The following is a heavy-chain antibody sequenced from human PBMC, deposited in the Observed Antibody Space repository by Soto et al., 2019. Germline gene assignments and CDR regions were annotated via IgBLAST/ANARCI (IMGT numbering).Heavy chain of an antibody. Sequence: QVQLQESGPGLVKPSQTLSLTCTVSGGSISSGGYYWSWIRQHPGKGLEWIGYIYYSGSTYYNPSLKSRVTISVDTSKNQFALKLSSVTAADTAVYDCARDRGSSSWKQLYNWFDPWGQGTLVTVSS. CDR1: GGSISSGGYY. D-gene: IGHD6-13*01. V-gene: IGHV4-31*03. J-gene: IGHJ5*02. CDR2: IYYSGST. CDR3: ARDRGSSSWKQLYNWFDP.